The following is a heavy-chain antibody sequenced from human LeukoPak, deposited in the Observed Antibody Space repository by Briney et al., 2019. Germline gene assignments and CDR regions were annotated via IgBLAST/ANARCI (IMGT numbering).Heavy chain of an antibody. CDR3: ATRGY. V-gene: IGHV4-59*12. CDR1: GGFLSSDY. CDR2: IYNSGSN. D-gene: IGHD3-10*01. Sequence: SETLSLTCPVSGGFLSSDYWQWLPQPPGKGLEWVGYIYNSGSNTYNPSLKRRVTISIDTSKSECSLMLTSVTASHPAVYYCATRGYWGQGTLVTVSS. J-gene: IGHJ4*02.